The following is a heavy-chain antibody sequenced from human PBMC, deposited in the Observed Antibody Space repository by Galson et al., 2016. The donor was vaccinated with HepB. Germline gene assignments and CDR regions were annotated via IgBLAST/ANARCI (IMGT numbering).Heavy chain of an antibody. Sequence: SLRLSCAASGFTFSRHGMHWVRQAPGKGLEWVTVIWYDGSNKYYEDSVKGRFTISRDNSKNTLYLQMNNLRAEDTAVYYCATSSSTATTTFRLDYWGQGTLVTVSS. V-gene: IGHV3-33*01. CDR2: IWYDGSNK. J-gene: IGHJ4*02. CDR1: GFTFSRHG. D-gene: IGHD5-12*01. CDR3: ATSSSTATTTFRLDY.